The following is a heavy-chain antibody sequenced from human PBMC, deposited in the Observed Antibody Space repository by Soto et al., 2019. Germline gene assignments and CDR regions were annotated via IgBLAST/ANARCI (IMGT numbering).Heavy chain of an antibody. CDR1: GFTFSNYA. V-gene: IGHV3-23*01. CDR2: ISGSGGNT. Sequence: EVQLLESGGGLVQPGGSLRLSCAASGFTFSNYAMSWVRQAPGKGLGWVSGISGSGGNTYYADSVKGRFTISRDNSKNTLYLQMNSLRAEDTALYYCAKDQRGSSPVTTFDYWGQGTLVTVSS. D-gene: IGHD4-17*01. J-gene: IGHJ4*02. CDR3: AKDQRGSSPVTTFDY.